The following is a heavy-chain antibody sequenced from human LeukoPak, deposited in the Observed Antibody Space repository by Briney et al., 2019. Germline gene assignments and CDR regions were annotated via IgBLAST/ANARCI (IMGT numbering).Heavy chain of an antibody. CDR3: ARLPGRYYGSGSPNWYFDL. CDR2: ISYDGSNK. J-gene: IGHJ2*01. V-gene: IGHV3-30*03. D-gene: IGHD3-10*01. CDR1: GFTVWSYG. Sequence: GKSLRLSCAASGFTVWSYGMHWVRQAPGKGLEWVAVISYDGSNKYYADSVKGRFTISRDNSKNTLYLQMNSLRAEDTAVYYCARLPGRYYGSGSPNWYFDLWSRGTLVTVSS.